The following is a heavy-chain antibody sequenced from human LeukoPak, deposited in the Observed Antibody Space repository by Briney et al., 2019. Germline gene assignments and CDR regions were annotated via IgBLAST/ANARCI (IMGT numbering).Heavy chain of an antibody. V-gene: IGHV3-30*14. J-gene: IGHJ4*02. CDR3: ARDRPYGGYDGFDY. Sequence: GGSLRLSCAASGFTFSAYAMHWVRQAPGKGLEWVAVISYDGSNKSYADSVKGRFTISRDNSKNTLSLQMNSLRAEDTAVYYCARDRPYGGYDGFDYWGQGTLVTVSS. CDR1: GFTFSAYA. D-gene: IGHD5-12*01. CDR2: ISYDGSNK.